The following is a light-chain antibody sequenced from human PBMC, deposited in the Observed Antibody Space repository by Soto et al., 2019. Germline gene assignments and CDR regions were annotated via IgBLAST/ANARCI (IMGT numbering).Light chain of an antibody. Sequence: EVVMTQSPVTLSVSPVGRATLSCRASQNISRSLAWYQQKPGQGPSRLIYGTSTRAGGVPARFSGGGSGTEFTLKITSLQSEDFAVYYCNQYNDWPRTFGQGTKVDI. J-gene: IGKJ1*01. CDR2: GTS. CDR1: QNISRS. CDR3: NQYNDWPRT. V-gene: IGKV3-15*01.